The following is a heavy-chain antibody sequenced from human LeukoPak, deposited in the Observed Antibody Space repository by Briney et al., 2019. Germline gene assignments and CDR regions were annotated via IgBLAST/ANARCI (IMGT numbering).Heavy chain of an antibody. CDR2: ISSSGSTI. Sequence: PGGSLRLSCAASGFTFSDYYMSWVRQAPGEGLEWVSYISSSGSTIYYADSVKGRFTISRDDAKNSLYLQMNSLRAEDTAVYYCARFTEDTYGYMLSYWGQGTLVTVSS. CDR1: GFTFSDYY. V-gene: IGHV3-11*01. CDR3: ARFTEDTYGYMLSY. D-gene: IGHD5-18*01. J-gene: IGHJ4*02.